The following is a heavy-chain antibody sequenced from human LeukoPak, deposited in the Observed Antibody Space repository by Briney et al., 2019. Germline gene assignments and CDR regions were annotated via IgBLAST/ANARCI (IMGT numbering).Heavy chain of an antibody. CDR2: INHSGST. CDR3: ARGLLGRYYFDY. CDR1: GGSFSGYY. D-gene: IGHD1-26*01. V-gene: IGHV4-34*01. Sequence: SVTLSLTCAVYGGSFSGYYWSWIRQPPGKGLEWIGEINHSGSTNYNPSLKSRVTISVDTSKNQFSLKVSSVTAADTAVYYCARGLLGRYYFDYWGQGTLVTVSS. J-gene: IGHJ4*02.